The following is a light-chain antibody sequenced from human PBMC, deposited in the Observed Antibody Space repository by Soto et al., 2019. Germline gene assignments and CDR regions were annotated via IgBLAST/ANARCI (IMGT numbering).Light chain of an antibody. CDR2: GAS. CDR1: QNISSN. Sequence: EIVMTQSPATLSVSPGERATLSCRASQNISSNLAWYQQKPGQAPRVLIDGASTRATGFPARFSGSGSGTEVTVTISSLQSEDFAVYYCQQYNNWLWTFGQGTKVEIK. CDR3: QQYNNWLWT. V-gene: IGKV3-15*01. J-gene: IGKJ1*01.